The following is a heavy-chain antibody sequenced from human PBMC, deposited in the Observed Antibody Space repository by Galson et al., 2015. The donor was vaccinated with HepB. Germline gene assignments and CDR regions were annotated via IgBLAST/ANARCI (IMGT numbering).Heavy chain of an antibody. V-gene: IGHV3-49*03. Sequence: SLRLSCAASGFTFGDYAMSWFRQAPGKGLEWVGSIRSKAYGGTTEYAASVKGRFTISRDDSKSIAYLQMNSLKTEDTAVYYCTRAYCSSTSCHTFDYWGQGTLVTVSS. CDR2: IRSKAYGGTT. D-gene: IGHD2-2*01. CDR3: TRAYCSSTSCHTFDY. J-gene: IGHJ4*02. CDR1: GFTFGDYA.